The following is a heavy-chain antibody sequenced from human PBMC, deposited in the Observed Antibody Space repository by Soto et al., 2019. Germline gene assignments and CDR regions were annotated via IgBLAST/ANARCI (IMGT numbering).Heavy chain of an antibody. D-gene: IGHD3-22*01. Sequence: ASVKVSCKASGYIFTSYYIHWVRQAPGQGLEWMGWINPFDGSRMFAQSFQGRVTMTRDTSTSTVYMQLNSVTPEDTALYYCASSDRSGFGFDYWGQGTLVTVSS. CDR1: GYIFTSYY. J-gene: IGHJ4*02. V-gene: IGHV1-46*01. CDR3: ASSDRSGFGFDY. CDR2: INPFDGSR.